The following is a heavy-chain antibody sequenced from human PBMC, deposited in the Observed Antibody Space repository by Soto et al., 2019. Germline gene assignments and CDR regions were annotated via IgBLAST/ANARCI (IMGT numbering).Heavy chain of an antibody. V-gene: IGHV4-39*01. J-gene: IGHJ6*02. D-gene: IGHD6-13*01. CDR3: ARFIAAAGKGYYYYGMDV. CDR1: GGSISSSSYY. Sequence: SETLSLTCTVSGGSISSSSYYWVLIRQPPGKGLEWIGSIYYSGSTYYNPSLKSRVTISVDTSKNQFSLKLGSVTAADTAVYYCARFIAAAGKGYYYYGMDVWGQGTTVTVSS. CDR2: IYYSGST.